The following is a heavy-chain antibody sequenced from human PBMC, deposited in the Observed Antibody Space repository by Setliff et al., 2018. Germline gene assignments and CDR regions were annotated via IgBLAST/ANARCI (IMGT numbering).Heavy chain of an antibody. V-gene: IGHV1-18*01. CDR2: ISGYDGNT. CDR1: GYTLSNSI. J-gene: IGHJ4*02. Sequence: ASVKVSCKASGYTLSNSILSWVRQAPGQGLEWMGWISGYDGNTKYAQNLHGRATMTTDTSTSTGYMEVRSLTSDDTAIYYCARLVRYCTRTSCQRTSGAELWGQGTLVTVSS. CDR3: ARLVRYCTRTSCQRTSGAEL. D-gene: IGHD2-2*01.